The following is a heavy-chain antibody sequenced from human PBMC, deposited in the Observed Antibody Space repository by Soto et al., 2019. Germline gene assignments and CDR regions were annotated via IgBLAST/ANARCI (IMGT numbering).Heavy chain of an antibody. D-gene: IGHD3-3*01. Sequence: QVQLQESGPGLVKPSGTLSLTCAVSGGSISSSNWWSWVRQPPGKGLEWMGEIYHSGSTNYNPSLKRRVTISVDKPNNQFSLKLSSVTAADTAVYYCAKGGFYRGGLVDYWGQGTLVTVSS. CDR3: AKGGFYRGGLVDY. J-gene: IGHJ4*02. CDR1: GGSISSSNW. CDR2: IYHSGST. V-gene: IGHV4-4*02.